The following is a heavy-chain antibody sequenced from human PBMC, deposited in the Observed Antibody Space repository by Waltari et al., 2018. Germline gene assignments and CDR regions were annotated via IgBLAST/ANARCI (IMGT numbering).Heavy chain of an antibody. D-gene: IGHD5-12*01. CDR1: GFTFSDYW. CDR2: IKEDGSDK. CDR3: ARRYSDNDGGY. V-gene: IGHV3-7*03. J-gene: IGHJ4*02. Sequence: EVQLVESGGGLVQPGGSLRLSCAASGFTFSDYWMTWVRQAPGRGLGGGANIKEDGSDKYYVDSVKGRFTISRDNAKNSLYLQMNSLRAEDTAVYYCARRYSDNDGGYWGQGTLVTVSS.